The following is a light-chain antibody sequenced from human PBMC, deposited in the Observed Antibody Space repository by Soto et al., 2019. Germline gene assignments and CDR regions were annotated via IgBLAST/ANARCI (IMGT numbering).Light chain of an antibody. J-gene: IGKJ5*01. CDR2: GAS. CDR3: QHYGSSPPEIT. V-gene: IGKV3-15*01. CDR1: QSISNN. Sequence: EIVMTQSPATLSVSPGDRASLSCRASQSISNNVAWYQQKRGQAPRLLIYGASTRATGIPARFSGRGSGTEFTLTVSSLQSEDFAVYYCQHYGSSPPEITFGQGTRLEIK.